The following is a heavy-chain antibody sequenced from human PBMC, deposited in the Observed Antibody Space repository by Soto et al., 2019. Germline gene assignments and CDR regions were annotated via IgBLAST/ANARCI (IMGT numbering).Heavy chain of an antibody. CDR3: ARSLSPAKYYDSSATLDAFDI. CDR1: GYTFTSYY. V-gene: IGHV1-46*01. D-gene: IGHD3-22*01. CDR2: INPSGGST. Sequence: ASVKVSCKASGYTFTSYYMHWVRQAPGQGLEWMGIINPSGGSTSYAQKFQGRVTMTRDTSTSTVYMELSSLRSEDTAVYYCARSLSPAKYYDSSATLDAFDIWGQGTMATVSS. J-gene: IGHJ3*02.